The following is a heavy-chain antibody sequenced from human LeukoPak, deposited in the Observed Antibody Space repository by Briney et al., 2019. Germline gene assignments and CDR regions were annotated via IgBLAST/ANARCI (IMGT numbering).Heavy chain of an antibody. Sequence: GVSLTLSCVPSGFIYSIYTIIWVRQAPGKGLEWLSSISSRSSSPSYGDAVKGRFTISRDNAKNSLFLQINSLRAEDTAVYYCAPSCGSDCPGAYWGQGTLVSVSS. CDR2: ISSRSSSP. CDR3: APSCGSDCPGAY. V-gene: IGHV3-21*04. D-gene: IGHD2-21*02. J-gene: IGHJ4*02. CDR1: GFIYSIYT.